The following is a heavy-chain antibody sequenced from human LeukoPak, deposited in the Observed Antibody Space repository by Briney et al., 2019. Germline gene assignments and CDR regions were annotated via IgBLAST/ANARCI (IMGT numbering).Heavy chain of an antibody. CDR1: GGSISSGGYS. D-gene: IGHD1-26*01. CDR2: IYHSGST. CDR3: ARAREDAPYFDY. J-gene: IGHJ4*02. Sequence: TSQTLSLTCAVSGGSISSGGYSWSWIRQPPGKGLEWLGYIYHSGSTYYNPSLKSRVTISVDRSKNQFSLKLSSVTAADTAVYYCARAREDAPYFDYWGQGTLVTVSS. V-gene: IGHV4-30-2*01.